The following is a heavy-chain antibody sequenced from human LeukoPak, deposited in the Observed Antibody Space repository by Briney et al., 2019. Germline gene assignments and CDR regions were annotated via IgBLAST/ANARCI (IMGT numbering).Heavy chain of an antibody. D-gene: IGHD1-26*01. CDR3: ARVGGAQYYFDY. CDR2: VSYDGSDK. V-gene: IGHV3-30*01. J-gene: IGHJ4*02. Sequence: HPGGSLRLSCAASGFTFSSFPMHWVRQAPGKGLEWLAVVSYDGSDKYYADSVKGRFTISRDGSKSTLYLQMNSVRAEDTAVYYCARVGGAQYYFDYWGQGTLVTVSS. CDR1: GFTFSSFP.